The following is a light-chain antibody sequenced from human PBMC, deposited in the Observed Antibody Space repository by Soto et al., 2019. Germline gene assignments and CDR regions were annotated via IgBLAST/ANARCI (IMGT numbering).Light chain of an antibody. CDR1: SSDVGDYNY. V-gene: IGLV2-14*01. Sequence: QSALTQPASVSGSPGQSITISCTGTSSDVGDYNYVSWYQQHPGKDPKLMIPAVSNRPSGVSDRFSGSKSGNTASLTISGLQADDEADYYCSYMRNSLYVFGTGTKLTVL. CDR2: AVS. J-gene: IGLJ1*01. CDR3: CSYMRNSLYV.